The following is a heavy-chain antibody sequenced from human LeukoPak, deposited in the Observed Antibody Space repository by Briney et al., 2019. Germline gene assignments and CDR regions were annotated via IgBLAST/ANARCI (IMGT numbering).Heavy chain of an antibody. CDR1: GYTFTSYA. J-gene: IGHJ5*02. CDR2: INAGNGNT. D-gene: IGHD1-26*01. Sequence: ASVKVSCKASGYTFTSYAMHWVRQAPGQRLEWMGWINAGNGNTKYSQKFQGRVTITRDTSASTAYMELSSLRSEDTAVYYCARVAVGATNWFDPWGQGTLVTVSS. V-gene: IGHV1-3*01. CDR3: ARVAVGATNWFDP.